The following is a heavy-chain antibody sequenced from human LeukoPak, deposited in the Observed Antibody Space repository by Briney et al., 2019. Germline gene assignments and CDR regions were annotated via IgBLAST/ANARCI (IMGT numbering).Heavy chain of an antibody. CDR1: GFTFSSYW. CDR3: AREEYSSGSFDY. CDR2: LNSDGSRT. D-gene: IGHD6-19*01. J-gene: IGHJ4*02. V-gene: IGHV3-74*01. Sequence: PGGSLRLSCAASGFTFSSYWMHWVRQAPGKGLVWVSRLNSDGSRTSYADSVKGRFTISRDNAKNTLYLQMNSLRAEDTAVYYCAREEYSSGSFDYWGQGTLVTVSS.